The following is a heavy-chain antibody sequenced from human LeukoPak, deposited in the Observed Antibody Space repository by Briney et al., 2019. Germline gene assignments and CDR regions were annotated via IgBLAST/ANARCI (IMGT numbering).Heavy chain of an antibody. D-gene: IGHD4-17*01. CDR1: GFTFSDYY. Sequence: GGSLRLSCAASGFTFSDYYMNWVRQAPGKGLEWISDISSSGTTTYYADSVKGRFTISRDNAKNSLYLQMNSLRAEDTAVYYCATLTVATSFDYWGQGTLVTVSS. CDR2: ISSSGTTT. V-gene: IGHV3-11*04. CDR3: ATLTVATSFDY. J-gene: IGHJ4*02.